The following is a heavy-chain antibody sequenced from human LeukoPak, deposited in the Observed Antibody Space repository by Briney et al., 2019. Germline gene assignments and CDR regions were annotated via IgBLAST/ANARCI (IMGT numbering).Heavy chain of an antibody. Sequence: ASVKVSCKASGGTFSSYAISWVRRAPGQGLEWMGRIIPIFGIANYAQKLQGRVTITADKSTSTAYMELSSLRSEDTAVYYCARPDDYYGMDVWGQGTTVTVSS. J-gene: IGHJ6*02. CDR3: ARPDDYYGMDV. CDR2: IIPIFGIA. V-gene: IGHV1-69*04. CDR1: GGTFSSYA.